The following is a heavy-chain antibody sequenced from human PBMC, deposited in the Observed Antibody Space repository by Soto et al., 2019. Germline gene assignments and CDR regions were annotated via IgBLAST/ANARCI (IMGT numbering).Heavy chain of an antibody. CDR3: STGPDGNFDS. V-gene: IGHV4-39*01. CDR2: VFYTGST. CDR1: GGSVRSNYYY. J-gene: IGHJ4*02. Sequence: SETLSLTCTVSGGSVRSNYYYWGWLRQPPGKELEWIGSVFYTGSTYYNPSLQSRLTMSVDTSKNQFSLKLNSVTAADTAVYYCSTGPDGNFDSWGQGTRVTVSS. D-gene: IGHD1-1*01.